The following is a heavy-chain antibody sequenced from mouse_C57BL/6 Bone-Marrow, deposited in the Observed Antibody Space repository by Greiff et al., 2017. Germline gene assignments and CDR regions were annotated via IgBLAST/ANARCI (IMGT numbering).Heavy chain of an antibody. CDR3: ARWGETYWYFDV. CDR2: INPNNGGT. CDR1: GYTFTDYN. Sequence: VQLKESGPELVKPGASVKIPCKASGYTFTDYNMDWVKQSHGKSLEWIGDINPNNGGTIYNQKFKGKATLTVAKSSSTAYMELRSLTSEDTAVYDCARWGETYWYFDVWGTGTTVTVSS. J-gene: IGHJ1*03. V-gene: IGHV1-18*01.